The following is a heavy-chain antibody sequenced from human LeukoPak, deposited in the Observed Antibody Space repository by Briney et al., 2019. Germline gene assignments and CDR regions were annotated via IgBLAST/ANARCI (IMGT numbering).Heavy chain of an antibody. Sequence: PGGSLRLPCSVSGFNFKTSAVHWVRQTPGKGLEWVAVTSYDGTNKYYADSVKGRFTISRDNSKSTLYLQMNSLRVEDTAVYYCAREPCSGGSCYPDYWGQGTVVTVSS. CDR3: AREPCSGGSCYPDY. J-gene: IGHJ4*02. CDR1: GFNFKTSA. CDR2: TSYDGTNK. D-gene: IGHD2-15*01. V-gene: IGHV3-30*04.